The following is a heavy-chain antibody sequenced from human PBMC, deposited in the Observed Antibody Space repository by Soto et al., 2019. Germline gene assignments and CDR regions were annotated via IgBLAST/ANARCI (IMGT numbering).Heavy chain of an antibody. J-gene: IGHJ6*02. Sequence: QVQLVESGGGVVQPGRSLRLSCAASGFTFSSYGMHWVRQAPGKGLAWVAVISYDGSNKYYADSVKGRFTISRDNSKNTLYLQMNSLRAEDTAVYYCAKDQGYSSSWYVSYYYGMDVWGQGTTVTVSS. V-gene: IGHV3-30*18. CDR3: AKDQGYSSSWYVSYYYGMDV. CDR2: ISYDGSNK. D-gene: IGHD6-13*01. CDR1: GFTFSSYG.